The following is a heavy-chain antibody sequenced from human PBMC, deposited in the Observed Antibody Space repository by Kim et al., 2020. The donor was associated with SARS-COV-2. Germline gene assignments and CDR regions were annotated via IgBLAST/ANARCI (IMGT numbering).Heavy chain of an antibody. J-gene: IGHJ4*02. CDR2: IYYSGST. V-gene: IGHV4-39*01. CDR3: ARHEFVVVPGYFDY. CDR1: GGSISSSSYY. D-gene: IGHD2-2*01. Sequence: SETLSLTCTVSGGSISSSSYYWGWIRQPPGKGLEWIGSIYYSGSTYYNPSLKSRVTISVDTSKNQFSLKLSSVTAADTAVYYCARHEFVVVPGYFDYWGQGTLVTVSS.